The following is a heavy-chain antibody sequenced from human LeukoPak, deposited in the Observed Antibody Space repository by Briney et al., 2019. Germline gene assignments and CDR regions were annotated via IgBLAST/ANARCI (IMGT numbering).Heavy chain of an antibody. D-gene: IGHD3-3*01. Sequence: GGSLRPSCGASGFSFSSYATSWVRQAPGRGLEWVSGISGSGGTTYYAGSVKGRFTISRDISKNTLYLQMSSLRAGDTAVYYCARDLYADFWSGSVFDYWGRGTLVTVSS. V-gene: IGHV3-23*01. CDR1: GFSFSSYA. CDR3: ARDLYADFWSGSVFDY. CDR2: ISGSGGTT. J-gene: IGHJ4*02.